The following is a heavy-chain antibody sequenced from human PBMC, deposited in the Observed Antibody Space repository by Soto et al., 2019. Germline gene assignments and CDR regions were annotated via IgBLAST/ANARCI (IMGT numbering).Heavy chain of an antibody. J-gene: IGHJ3*02. D-gene: IGHD5-12*01. CDR2: IIPIFGTA. V-gene: IGHV1-69*06. Sequence: QVQLVQSGAEVKKPGSSVKVSCKASGGTFSSYAISWVRQAPGQGLEWMGGIIPIFGTANYAQKFQGRVTITADKSTSTAYMDLSSLRSEDTAVYYCARGTPRGYSGYDHDAFDIWGQVTMVTFSS. CDR3: ARGTPRGYSGYDHDAFDI. CDR1: GGTFSSYA.